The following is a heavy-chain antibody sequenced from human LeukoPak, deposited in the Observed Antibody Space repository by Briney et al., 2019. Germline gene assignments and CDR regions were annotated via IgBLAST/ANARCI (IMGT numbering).Heavy chain of an antibody. V-gene: IGHV3-66*01. J-gene: IGHJ4*02. CDR2: IYSGGST. CDR1: GFTVSSNY. D-gene: IGHD2-2*01. CDR3: ARDPAVTYYFDY. Sequence: PGGSLRLSCAASGFTVSSNYMSWVRQAPGKGLEWVSVIYSGGSTYYADSVKGRFTISRDNSKNTLYLQTNSLRAEDTAVYYCARDPAVTYYFDYWGQGTLVTVSS.